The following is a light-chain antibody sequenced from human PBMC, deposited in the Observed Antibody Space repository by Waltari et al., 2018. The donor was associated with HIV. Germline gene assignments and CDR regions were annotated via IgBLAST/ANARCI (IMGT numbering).Light chain of an antibody. CDR3: QQYNNWPPVT. CDR1: QSVGGK. J-gene: IGKJ4*01. V-gene: IGKV3-15*01. Sequence: EIVMTQSPATLSVSPGEKTSLSCRASQSVGGKLAWYQQKPGQAPRLLIYGASTRATGIPARFSGNGSGTEFTLTISSLQSEDSGVYYCQQYNNWPPVTFGGGTKVEIK. CDR2: GAS.